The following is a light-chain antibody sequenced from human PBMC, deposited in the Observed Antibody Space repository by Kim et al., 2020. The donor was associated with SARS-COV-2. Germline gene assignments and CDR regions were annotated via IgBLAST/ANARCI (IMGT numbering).Light chain of an antibody. CDR2: YDS. CDR3: QVWDSSRGV. V-gene: IGLV3-21*04. J-gene: IGLJ3*02. CDR1: NIGCKS. Sequence: VAPGKTARLTCGGNNIGCKSVHWYQQKPGQAPVLVIYYDSDRPSGIPERFSGSNSGNMATLTISRVEAGDEADYYCQVWDSSRGVFGGGTQLTVL.